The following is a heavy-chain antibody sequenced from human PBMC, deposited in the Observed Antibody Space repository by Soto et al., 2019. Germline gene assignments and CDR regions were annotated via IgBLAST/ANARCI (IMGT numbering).Heavy chain of an antibody. J-gene: IGHJ4*02. V-gene: IGHV1-69*02. Sequence: QVQLVQSGAEVKKPGSSVKVSCKASGGTFSSYTISWVRQAPGQGLEWMGRIIPILGIANYAQKFQGRVTXXAXKXXSTAYMELSSLRSEDTAVYYCARSWGSGWYDNFDYWGQGTLVTVSS. D-gene: IGHD6-19*01. CDR1: GGTFSSYT. CDR2: IIPILGIA. CDR3: ARSWGSGWYDNFDY.